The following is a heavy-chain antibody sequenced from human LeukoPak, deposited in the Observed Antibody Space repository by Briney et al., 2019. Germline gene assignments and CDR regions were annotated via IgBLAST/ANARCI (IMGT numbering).Heavy chain of an antibody. D-gene: IGHD2-21*02. CDR2: ISGSGGST. J-gene: IGHJ6*02. Sequence: GGSLRLSCGASGFTFSSYAMSWVRQAPGKGLEWVSVISGSGGSTYYADSVKGRFTISRDNSKNTLYLQMNSLRAEDTAVYYCVHCGGDCYPCCGMDVWGQGTTVTVSS. V-gene: IGHV3-23*01. CDR1: GFTFSSYA. CDR3: VHCGGDCYPCCGMDV.